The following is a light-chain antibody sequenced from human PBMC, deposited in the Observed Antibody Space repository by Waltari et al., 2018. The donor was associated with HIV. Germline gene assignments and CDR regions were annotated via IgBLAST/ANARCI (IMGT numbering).Light chain of an antibody. CDR1: QSVSST. J-gene: IGKJ1*01. CDR3: QHYNNWPPWT. CDR2: GAS. Sequence: EIEMTQSPATLSVSPGERATLSCRASQSVSSTLAWYQQKPGQAPRLLIYGASTRATGIPARFSGSGSGTEFTLTISSLQSEDFAVYYCQHYNNWPPWTFGQGTKVEIK. V-gene: IGKV3-15*01.